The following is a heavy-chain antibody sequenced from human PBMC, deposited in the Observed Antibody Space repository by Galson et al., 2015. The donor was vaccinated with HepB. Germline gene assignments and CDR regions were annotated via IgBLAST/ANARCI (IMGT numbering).Heavy chain of an antibody. V-gene: IGHV3-23*01. Sequence: SLRLSCAASGFRFSSYAVSWVRQAPGKGLEWVSGISSGGGSRYYIDSVKGRFTISRDDSKTTLYLQMNSLRAEDTAIYYCAKDIGRWLIALDFWGQGALVTASS. CDR3: AKDIGRWLIALDF. J-gene: IGHJ4*02. D-gene: IGHD6-19*01. CDR2: ISSGGGSR. CDR1: GFRFSSYA.